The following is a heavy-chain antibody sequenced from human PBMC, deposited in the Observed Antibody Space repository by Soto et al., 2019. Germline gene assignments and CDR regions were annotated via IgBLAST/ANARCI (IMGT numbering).Heavy chain of an antibody. Sequence: ASVKVSCKASGYTFTGHYIHWVRQAPEQGPEWMGEIGPEGGATRYAQRFQGRVTMTRDMSITTVYMELNNLSPDDTAVYYCGRGRSGQIVVFYWGQGTPVTVSS. CDR1: GYTFTGHY. CDR2: IGPEGGAT. V-gene: IGHV1-2*02. CDR3: GRGRSGQIVVFY. J-gene: IGHJ4*02. D-gene: IGHD1-26*01.